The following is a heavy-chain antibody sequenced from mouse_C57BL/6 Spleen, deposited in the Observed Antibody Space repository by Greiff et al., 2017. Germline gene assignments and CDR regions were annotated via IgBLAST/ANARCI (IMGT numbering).Heavy chain of an antibody. J-gene: IGHJ3*01. CDR3: ASATSTRPIAY. D-gene: IGHD6-1*01. V-gene: IGHV1-9*01. Sequence: VKLVESGAELMKPGASVKLSCKATGYTFPGYWIEWVKQRPGHGLEWIGEILPGSGSTNYNEKFKGKATFTADTSSNTTYMQLSSLTTEDSAIYYCASATSTRPIAYWGQGTPVTVSA. CDR2: ILPGSGST. CDR1: GYTFPGYW.